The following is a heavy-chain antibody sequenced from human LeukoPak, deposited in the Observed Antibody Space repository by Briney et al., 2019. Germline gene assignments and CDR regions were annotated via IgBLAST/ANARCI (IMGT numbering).Heavy chain of an antibody. CDR3: AKDADSGRYLVY. CDR2: ISGSGGST. J-gene: IGHJ4*02. D-gene: IGHD1-26*01. V-gene: IGHV3-23*01. CDR1: GFTFSSFA. Sequence: GGSLRLSCVASGFTFSSFAMSWVRQAPGKGLEWVSAISGSGGSTYYADSVKGRFTIPRDNSKNTLYLQMNSLRAEDTAVYYCAKDADSGRYLVYWGQGTLVTVSS.